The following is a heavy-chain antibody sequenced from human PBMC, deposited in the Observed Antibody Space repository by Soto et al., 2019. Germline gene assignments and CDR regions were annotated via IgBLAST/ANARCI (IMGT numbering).Heavy chain of an antibody. J-gene: IGHJ6*03. CDR3: AKSLYYNFWGGPPPHMDV. CDR2: ISYDGSSQ. CDR1: GFTFSSFG. V-gene: IGHV3-30*18. Sequence: GGSLRLSCAASGFTFSSFGMHWVLQAPCKGLEWVAVISYDGSSQYYADSVKGRFAISRDNSKNMLYLQMDSLRPEDTAVYYCAKSLYYNFWGGPPPHMDVWGKGTTVTVS. D-gene: IGHD3-3*01.